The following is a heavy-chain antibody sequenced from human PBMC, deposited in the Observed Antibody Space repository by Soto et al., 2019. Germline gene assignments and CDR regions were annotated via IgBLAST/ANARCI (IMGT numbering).Heavy chain of an antibody. CDR3: ARDRLVDSDY. Sequence: SETVSLTRTVSGGSISSYYWSWIRQPPGKGLEWIGYIYYSGSTNYNPSLKSRVTISVDTSKNQFSLKLSSVTAADTAVYYCARDRLVDSDYWGQGTLVTVSS. D-gene: IGHD2-8*02. J-gene: IGHJ4*02. CDR2: IYYSGST. V-gene: IGHV4-59*01. CDR1: GGSISSYY.